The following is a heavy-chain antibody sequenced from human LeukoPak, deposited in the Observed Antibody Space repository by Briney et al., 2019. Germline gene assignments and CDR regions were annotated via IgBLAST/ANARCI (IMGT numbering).Heavy chain of an antibody. V-gene: IGHV4-4*02. D-gene: IGHD2-21*02. CDR1: GGSISSSNW. J-gene: IGHJ3*02. CDR3: VGAYCGGDCYRDDAFDI. Sequence: SETLSLTCVVSGGSISSSNWWSWVRQPPGKGLEWIGEIYHSGSTNYNPSLKSRVTISVDKSKNQFSLKLSSVTAADTAVYYCVGAYCGGDCYRDDAFDIWGQGTMVTVSS. CDR2: IYHSGST.